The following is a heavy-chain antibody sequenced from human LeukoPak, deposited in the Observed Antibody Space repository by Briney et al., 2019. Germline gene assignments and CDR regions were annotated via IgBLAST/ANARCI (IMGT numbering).Heavy chain of an antibody. J-gene: IGHJ4*02. CDR3: AKDRYFIAVHFDY. V-gene: IGHV3-23*01. CDR2: ISGSGGST. CDR1: GFTVSSNY. Sequence: GGSLRLSCAASGFTVSSNYMSWVRQAPGKGLEWVSAISGSGGSTYYADSVKGRFTISRDNSKNTLYLQMNSLRAEDTAVYYCAKDRYFIAVHFDYWGQGTLVTVSS. D-gene: IGHD6-19*01.